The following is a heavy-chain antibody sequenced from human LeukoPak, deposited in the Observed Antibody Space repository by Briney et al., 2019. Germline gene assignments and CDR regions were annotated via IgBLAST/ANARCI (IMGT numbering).Heavy chain of an antibody. CDR3: ARLYDSSGYFYYYGMDV. J-gene: IGHJ6*02. CDR2: ISSSGSTI. Sequence: PGGSLRLSCAASGFTFSSYEMNWVRQAPGKGLEWVSYISSSGSTIYYADSVKGRFTISRDNAKNSLYLQMNSLRAEDTAVYYCARLYDSSGYFYYYGMDVWGHGTTVTVSS. CDR1: GFTFSSYE. V-gene: IGHV3-48*03. D-gene: IGHD3-22*01.